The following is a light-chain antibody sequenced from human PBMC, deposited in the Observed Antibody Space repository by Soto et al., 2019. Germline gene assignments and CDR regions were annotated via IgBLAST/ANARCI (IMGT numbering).Light chain of an antibody. CDR3: AAWDDSLNGPGV. V-gene: IGLV1-44*01. CDR2: NNN. J-gene: IGLJ3*02. Sequence: QSVLTQPPSASGTPGQRVTISCSGSSSNIGSNTVNWYQQLPGTAPKLLIYNNNQRPSGVPDRFSGSKSGTSDSLAISGLQSEDEADYYCAAWDDSLNGPGVFGGGTKLTVL. CDR1: SSNIGSNT.